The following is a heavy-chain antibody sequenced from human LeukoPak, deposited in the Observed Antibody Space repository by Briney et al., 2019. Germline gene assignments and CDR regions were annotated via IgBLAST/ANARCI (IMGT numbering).Heavy chain of an antibody. V-gene: IGHV5-51*01. CDR3: ARLRWAAGDGYYFDY. J-gene: IGHJ4*02. CDR1: GYGFTTCW. CDR2: INPGNSDT. Sequence: GESLKISRKGSGYGFTTCWIGLVRQMPGKGLEWVGDINPGNSDTRYSPSFQGQVTISADKSITTAYLQWSSLKASDTAMYYCARLRWAAGDGYYFDYWGQGTPVTVSS. D-gene: IGHD6-13*01.